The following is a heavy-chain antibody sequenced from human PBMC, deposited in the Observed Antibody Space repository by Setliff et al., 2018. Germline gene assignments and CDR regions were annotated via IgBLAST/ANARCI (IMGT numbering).Heavy chain of an antibody. J-gene: IGHJ4*02. D-gene: IGHD2-15*01. CDR2: IHFSGTT. V-gene: IGHV4-61*08. CDR3: ARENGYCSGGACYFMFDY. CDR1: GGSISSVGSY. Sequence: PSETLSLTCSVSGGSISSVGSYWRWIRQHPGKGLEWIGYIHFSGTTNYNPSLKSRVTLSLDTSKNQFSLELSSVTAADTAMYYCARENGYCSGGACYFMFDYWGQGTLVTVSS.